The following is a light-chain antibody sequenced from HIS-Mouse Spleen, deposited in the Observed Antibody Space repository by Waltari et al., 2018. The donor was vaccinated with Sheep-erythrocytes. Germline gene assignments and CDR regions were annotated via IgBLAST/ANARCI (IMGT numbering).Light chain of an antibody. Sequence: QSALTQPRSVSGSPGQSVTISCTGTSSDVAGYNYVSWYQQPPCKAPNLRIYEVSKRPSGVPDRFSGSKSGNTASLTISGLQAEDEADYYCCSYAGSYNHVFATGTKVTVL. J-gene: IGLJ1*01. CDR1: SSDVAGYNY. CDR2: EVS. CDR3: CSYAGSYNHV. V-gene: IGLV2-11*01.